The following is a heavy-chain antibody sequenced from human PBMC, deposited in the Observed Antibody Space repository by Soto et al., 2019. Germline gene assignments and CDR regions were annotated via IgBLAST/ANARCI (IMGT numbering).Heavy chain of an antibody. CDR2: ISSSGSTI. CDR1: GFTFSSYE. D-gene: IGHD3-3*01. Sequence: VQLVESGGGLVQPGGSLRLSCAASGFTFSSYEMNWVRQAPGKGLEWVSYISSSGSTIYYADSVKGRFTISRDNAKNSLYLQMNSLRAEDTAVYYCAREGGITIFGVADAFDIWGQGTMVTVSS. J-gene: IGHJ3*02. V-gene: IGHV3-48*03. CDR3: AREGGITIFGVADAFDI.